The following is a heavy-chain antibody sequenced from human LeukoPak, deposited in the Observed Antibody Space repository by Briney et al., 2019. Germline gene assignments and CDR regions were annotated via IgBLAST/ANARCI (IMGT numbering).Heavy chain of an antibody. CDR3: ARGGKLNYYDSSGYYYGSGEFDY. Sequence: GESLKISCKGSGYSFTSYWIGWVRQMPGKGLEWMGIIYPGYSDTRHSPPFQGQVTISADKSISTAYLQWSSLKASDTAMYYCARGGKLNYYDSSGYYYGSGEFDYWGQGTLVTVSS. D-gene: IGHD3-22*01. CDR1: GYSFTSYW. V-gene: IGHV5-51*01. CDR2: IYPGYSDT. J-gene: IGHJ4*02.